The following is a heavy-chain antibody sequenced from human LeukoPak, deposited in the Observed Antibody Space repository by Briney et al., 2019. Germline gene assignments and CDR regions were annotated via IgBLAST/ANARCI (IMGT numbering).Heavy chain of an antibody. CDR1: GFTFNRCW. Sequence: GGSLRLSCVVSGFTFNRCWMNWVRQAPGKGLKWVAHINPDGRDTYYVDSVKGRFTISRDNAQNSMYLQMNSLRVEDTAVHYCTSWGDTTAEYFQRWGQGTLVTVSS. CDR3: TSWGDTTAEYFQR. CDR2: INPDGRDT. D-gene: IGHD2-21*02. V-gene: IGHV3-7*01. J-gene: IGHJ1*01.